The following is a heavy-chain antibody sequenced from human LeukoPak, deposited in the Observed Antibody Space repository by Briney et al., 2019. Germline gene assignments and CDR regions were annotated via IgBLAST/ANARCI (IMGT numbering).Heavy chain of an antibody. J-gene: IGHJ5*02. V-gene: IGHV3-30*04. CDR3: ARDNQRIAARRYNWFDP. CDR2: ISYDGSNK. CDR1: GFTFSSYA. Sequence: GGSLRLSCAASGFTFSSYAMHWVRQAPGKGLEWVAVISYDGSNKYYADSVKGRFTISRDNSKNTLYLQMNSLRAEDTAVYYCARDNQRIAARRYNWFDPWGQGTLVTVSS. D-gene: IGHD6-6*01.